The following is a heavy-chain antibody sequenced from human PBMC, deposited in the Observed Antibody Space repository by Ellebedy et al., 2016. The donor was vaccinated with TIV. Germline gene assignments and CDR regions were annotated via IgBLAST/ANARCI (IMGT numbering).Heavy chain of an antibody. J-gene: IGHJ4*02. CDR1: GFTFSSYG. V-gene: IGHV3-33*01. Sequence: PGGSLRLSCAASGFTFSSYGMHWVRQAPGKGLEWVAVIWYDGSNKYYADSVKGRFTISRDNSKNTLYLQMNSLRAEDTAVYYCARDGAYGDYNYFDYWGQGTLVTVSS. CDR3: ARDGAYGDYNYFDY. CDR2: IWYDGSNK. D-gene: IGHD4-17*01.